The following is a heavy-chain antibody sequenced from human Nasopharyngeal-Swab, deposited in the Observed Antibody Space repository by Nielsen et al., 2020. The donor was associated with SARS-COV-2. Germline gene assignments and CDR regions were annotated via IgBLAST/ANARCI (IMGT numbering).Heavy chain of an antibody. V-gene: IGHV4-34*01. D-gene: IGHD3-10*01. CDR2: ITNSGST. CDR3: ARGPALVIRKTLSSGFDI. CDR1: GCSFSGSY. J-gene: IGHJ3*02. Sequence: SETLSLTCAVFGCSFSGSYLRWIRQPPGRGLELVVAITNSGSTLYIPSLKSRVTISLDTSKNQFSLNLTSVTAADTAMYYFARGPALVIRKTLSSGFDIWGQGTMVTVSS.